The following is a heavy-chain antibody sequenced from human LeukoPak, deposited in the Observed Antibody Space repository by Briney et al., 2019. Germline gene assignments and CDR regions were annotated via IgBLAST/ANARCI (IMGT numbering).Heavy chain of an antibody. V-gene: IGHV4-34*01. D-gene: IGHD3-3*01. Sequence: SETLSLTCAVYGGSFSGYYWSWIRQPPGKGLEWIGEINHSGSTNYNPSLKSRVTISVDTSENQFSLKLSSVTAADTAVYYCARGRLRFLEWLPRFDYWGQGTLVTVSS. CDR1: GGSFSGYY. CDR3: ARGRLRFLEWLPRFDY. CDR2: INHSGST. J-gene: IGHJ4*02.